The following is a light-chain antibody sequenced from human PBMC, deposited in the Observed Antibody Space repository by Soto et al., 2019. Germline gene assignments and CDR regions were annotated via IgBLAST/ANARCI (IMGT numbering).Light chain of an antibody. CDR3: HHFGSLPET. V-gene: IGKV3D-15*02. Sequence: EIVMTQSPPTLSVSPGERATLSCRASQSVGSKLAWYQQRPGQAPRLLIYDASNRATGIPARFSGSGSGTEFSLTISSLQSEDFAVYYCHHFGSLPETFGQGTNVE. CDR2: DAS. CDR1: QSVGSK. J-gene: IGKJ1*01.